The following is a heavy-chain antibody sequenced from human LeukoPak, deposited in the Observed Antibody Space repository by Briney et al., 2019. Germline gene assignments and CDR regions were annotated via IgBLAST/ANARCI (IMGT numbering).Heavy chain of an antibody. CDR3: AKDRNYYGSGSYPTYYYYGMDV. CDR1: GLTFSSYG. V-gene: IGHV3-30*18. Sequence: PGRSLRLSCAASGLTFSSYGMHWVRQAPGKGLEWVAVISYDGSNKYYADSVKGRFTISRDNSKNTLYLQMNSLRAEDTAVYYCAKDRNYYGSGSYPTYYYYGMDVWGKGTTVTVSS. J-gene: IGHJ6*04. D-gene: IGHD3-10*01. CDR2: ISYDGSNK.